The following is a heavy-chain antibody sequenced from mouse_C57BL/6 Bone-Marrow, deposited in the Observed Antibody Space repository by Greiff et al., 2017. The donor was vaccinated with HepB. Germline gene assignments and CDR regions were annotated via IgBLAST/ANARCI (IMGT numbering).Heavy chain of an antibody. V-gene: IGHV5-17*01. Sequence: EVMLVESGGGLVKPGGSLKLSCAASGFTFSDYGMHWVRQAPEKGLEWVAYISSGSSTIYYADTVKGRFTISRDNAKNTLFLQMSSLRSEDTAMYYGARDFNYYGSSSYDFDGRGKGTTVT. CDR2: ISSGSSTI. CDR1: GFTFSDYG. CDR3: ARDFNYYGSSSYDFDG. D-gene: IGHD1-1*01. J-gene: IGHJ2*01.